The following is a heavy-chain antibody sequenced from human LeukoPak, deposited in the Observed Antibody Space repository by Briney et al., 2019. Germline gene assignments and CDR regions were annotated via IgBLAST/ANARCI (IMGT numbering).Heavy chain of an antibody. V-gene: IGHV4-59*01. Sequence: PSETLSLTCTVAGGSIGTYQWSWIRQPPGKGLEWIGYISYSGSTNYDPSLKRRITISLDTSKDQFSLKVNSVTAADTAVYYCARERTSDYSYYFVYWGEGTLVSVS. CDR1: GGSIGTYQ. CDR2: ISYSGST. J-gene: IGHJ4*02. CDR3: ARERTSDYSYYFVY. D-gene: IGHD3/OR15-3a*01.